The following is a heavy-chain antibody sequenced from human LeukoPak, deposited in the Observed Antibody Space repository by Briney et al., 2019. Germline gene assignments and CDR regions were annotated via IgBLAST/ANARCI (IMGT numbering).Heavy chain of an antibody. CDR2: ISYDGSNK. CDR1: GFTFSSYG. J-gene: IGHJ4*02. CDR3: AKGLGYCSSTSCSFDY. Sequence: GGSLRLSCAASGFTFSSYGMHWVRQAPGKGLEWVAVISYDGSNKYYADSVKGRFTISRDNSKNTLYLQMNSLRAEDTAVYYCAKGLGYCSSTSCSFDYWGQGTLVTVSS. V-gene: IGHV3-30*18. D-gene: IGHD2-2*01.